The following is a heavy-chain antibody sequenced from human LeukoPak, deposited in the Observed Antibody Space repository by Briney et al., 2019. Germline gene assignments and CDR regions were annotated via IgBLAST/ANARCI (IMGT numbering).Heavy chain of an antibody. CDR2: IYYSGST. V-gene: IGHV4-59*01. J-gene: IGHJ5*02. CDR1: GGSISSYY. Sequence: SETLSLTCTVSGGSISSYYWSWIRRPPGKGLEWIGYIYYSGSTNYNPSLKSRVTISVDTSKNQFSLKLSSVTAADTAVYYCARDLAGRYYYDSSGHWFDPWGQGTLVTVSS. CDR3: ARDLAGRYYYDSSGHWFDP. D-gene: IGHD3-22*01.